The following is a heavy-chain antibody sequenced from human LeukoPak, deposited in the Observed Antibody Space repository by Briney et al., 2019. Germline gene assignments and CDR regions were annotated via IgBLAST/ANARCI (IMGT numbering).Heavy chain of an antibody. CDR3: AKGAAAGQVDWFDP. CDR1: GFTFSSYA. CDR2: VSGGGGT. V-gene: IGHV3-23*01. Sequence: QPGGSLRLSCAASGFTFSSYAMMWVRQAPGKGLEWVSTVSGGGGTYYADSVKGRFTISRDNSKNTLYLQMNSLRGEDTAVYYCAKGAAAGQVDWFDPWGQGTPVTVSS. D-gene: IGHD6-13*01. J-gene: IGHJ5*02.